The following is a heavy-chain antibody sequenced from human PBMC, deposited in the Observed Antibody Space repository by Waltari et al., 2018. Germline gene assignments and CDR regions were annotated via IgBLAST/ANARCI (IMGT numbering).Heavy chain of an antibody. CDR1: GFTFRSFG. Sequence: EVQLLESGGGLVQPGGTERLSCATPGFTFRSFGMSWVRQAPGKGPEWVSGIIGSGGSTYYADSVKGRFTISRDNSKNTLYLEMNNLGAEDTATYYCAKGGYCGGARCQTGLDWGQGTLVTVSS. D-gene: IGHD2-21*01. J-gene: IGHJ4*02. V-gene: IGHV3-23*01. CDR3: AKGGYCGGARCQTGLD. CDR2: IIGSGGST.